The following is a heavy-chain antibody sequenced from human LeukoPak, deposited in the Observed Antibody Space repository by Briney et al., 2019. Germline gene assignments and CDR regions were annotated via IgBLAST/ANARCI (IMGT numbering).Heavy chain of an antibody. CDR1: GGSISSSSYY. V-gene: IGHV4-39*01. CDR3: RRGCTNGVCPFDY. CDR2: IYYSGST. J-gene: IGHJ4*02. D-gene: IGHD2-8*01. Sequence: SETLSLTCTVSGGSISSSSYYWGWIRQPPGKGLEWVGGIYYSGSTYYNPSLKSRVTISVDTSKNQFSLKLSSVTAAGTAVYYCRRGCTNGVCPFDYWGQGTLVTVSS.